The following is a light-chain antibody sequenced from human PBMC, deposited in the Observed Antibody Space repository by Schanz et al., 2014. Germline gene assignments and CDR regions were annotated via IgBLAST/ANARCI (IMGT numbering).Light chain of an antibody. Sequence: QSVLTQPPSVSGAPGQRVTISCTGSSSNIGAGYDVHWYQQLPGTAPKLLIYGNSNRPSGVPDRFSGSKSGTSASLAITGLQAEDEADYYCCSYAGRPWVFGGGTKLTVL. CDR2: GNS. V-gene: IGLV1-40*01. CDR1: SSNIGAGYD. CDR3: CSYAGRPWV. J-gene: IGLJ3*02.